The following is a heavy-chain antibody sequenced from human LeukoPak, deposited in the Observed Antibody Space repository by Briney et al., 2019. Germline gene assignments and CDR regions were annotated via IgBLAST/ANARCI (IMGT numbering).Heavy chain of an antibody. CDR2: ISPYNGNT. J-gene: IGHJ6*02. Sequence: ASVKVSCKASGYTFTNYGISWLRQAPGQGPEWMGWISPYNGNTNYAQRLQGRVTMTTDTSTSTAYMELRSLRSDDTAVYYCARDGGSSGWTSYYYGMDVWGQGTTVTVSS. CDR3: ARDGGSSGWTSYYYGMDV. V-gene: IGHV1-18*01. CDR1: GYTFTNYG. D-gene: IGHD6-19*01.